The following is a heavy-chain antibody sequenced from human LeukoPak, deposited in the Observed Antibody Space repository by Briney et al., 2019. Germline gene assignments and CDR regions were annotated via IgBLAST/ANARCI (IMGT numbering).Heavy chain of an antibody. CDR1: GFTFSNAW. CDR2: IKSKTDGGTT. V-gene: IGHV3-15*01. J-gene: IGHJ4*02. Sequence: GGSLRLSCAASGFTFSNAWMSWVRQAPGKGLEWVGRIKSKTDGGTTDYAAPVKGRFTISRDDSKNTLYLQMNSLKTEDTAVYYCTTTYGGGDCSDYFDYWGQGTLVTVSS. D-gene: IGHD2-21*02. CDR3: TTTYGGGDCSDYFDY.